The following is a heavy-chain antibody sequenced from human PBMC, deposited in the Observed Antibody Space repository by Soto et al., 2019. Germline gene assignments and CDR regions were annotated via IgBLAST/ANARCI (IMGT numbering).Heavy chain of an antibody. J-gene: IGHJ4*02. D-gene: IGHD1-1*01. V-gene: IGHV1-18*01. Sequence: QVHLVQSGAELKKPGASVKVSCKGSGYTFTSYVITWVRQAPGQGLEWMGWISAHNGNTDYAQKLQGRVTVTRDTSTSTAYMELRSLRSDDTAVYYCARGRYGDYWGQGALVTVSS. CDR2: ISAHNGNT. CDR3: ARGRYGDY. CDR1: GYTFTSYV.